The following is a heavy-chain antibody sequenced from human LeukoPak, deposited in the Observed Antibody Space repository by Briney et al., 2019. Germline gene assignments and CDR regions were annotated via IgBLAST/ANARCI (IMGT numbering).Heavy chain of an antibody. CDR1: GFTFSSYC. V-gene: IGHV3-30*02. CDR3: AKYCSSTSCYNYANLFDL. CDR2: IRYDGSNK. D-gene: IGHD2-2*02. Sequence: GGSLRLSCAASGFTFSSYCMHWVRQAPGKGLEWVAFIRYDGSNKYYADSVKGRFTISRDNSKNTLYLQLSSLRAEDTAVYYCAKYCSSTSCYNYANLFDLWGQGTLVTVSS. J-gene: IGHJ5*02.